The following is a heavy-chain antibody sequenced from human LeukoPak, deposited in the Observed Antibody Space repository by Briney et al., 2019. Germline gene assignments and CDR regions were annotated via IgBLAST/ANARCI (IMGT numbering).Heavy chain of an antibody. CDR1: GYTFTSSY. CDR2: INPSAGST. V-gene: IGHV1-46*01. CDR3: ARDAEPIRNSAYYYYYMDV. Sequence: ASVKVSCKASGYTFTSSYIHWVRQAPGQGLEWMGIINPSAGSTSYAQKFQGRVTMTRDTSTSTVYMELSSLRSEDTAVYYCARDAEPIRNSAYYYYYMDVWGKGTTVTISS. J-gene: IGHJ6*03. D-gene: IGHD4-23*01.